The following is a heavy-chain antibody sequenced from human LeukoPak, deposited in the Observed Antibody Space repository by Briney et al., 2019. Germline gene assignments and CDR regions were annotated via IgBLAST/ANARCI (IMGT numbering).Heavy chain of an antibody. V-gene: IGHV4-38-2*02. Sequence: SETLSLTCTVSGYSISSGYFWGWIRQPPGQGLEWIGSIYHSGSTYYNPSLKSRVTISVDTSKNQFSLKLSSVTAADTAVYYCAREVVQVDFDYWGQGTLVTVSS. CDR2: IYHSGST. D-gene: IGHD2-15*01. J-gene: IGHJ4*02. CDR3: AREVVQVDFDY. CDR1: GYSISSGYF.